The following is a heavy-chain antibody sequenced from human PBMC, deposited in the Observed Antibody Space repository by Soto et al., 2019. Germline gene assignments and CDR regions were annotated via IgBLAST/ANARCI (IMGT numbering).Heavy chain of an antibody. J-gene: IGHJ6*04. D-gene: IGHD3-22*01. CDR2: IYHSGST. CDR1: GASIDSTSW. CDR3: ASHYYDDSTDYYYGMDV. V-gene: IGHV4-4*02. Sequence: SETLSLTCAVSGASIDSTSWWTWVRQPPGKGLEWIGEIYHSGSTNYNPSFKSRVTISVAKSKTQFSLKLTSVTTADTAVYYCASHYYDDSTDYYYGMDVRSKGTTVTVSS.